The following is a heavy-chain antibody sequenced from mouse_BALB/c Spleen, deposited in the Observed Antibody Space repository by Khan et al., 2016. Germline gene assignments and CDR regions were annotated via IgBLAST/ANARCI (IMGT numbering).Heavy chain of an antibody. CDR2: ISYSGRT. CDR1: GYSITSDSA. CDR3: ARFYYGSSYWYFDV. J-gene: IGHJ1*01. D-gene: IGHD1-1*01. V-gene: IGHV3-2*02. Sequence: EVQLQESGPGLMKPSQSLSLTCTVTGYSITSDSACNWIRQFPGHNLEWMCYISYSGRTSYHPSLQSRISITRDTAKNQFFLQLNSVTTEDTATYYWARFYYGSSYWYFDVWGAGTTVTVSS.